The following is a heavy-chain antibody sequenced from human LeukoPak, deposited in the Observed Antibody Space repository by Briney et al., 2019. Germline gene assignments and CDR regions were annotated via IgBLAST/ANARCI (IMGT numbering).Heavy chain of an antibody. J-gene: IGHJ1*01. D-gene: IGHD6-19*01. CDR2: IYSGGST. CDR3: ARDGPESSGWYGVEYFQH. V-gene: IGHV3-66*01. CDR1: GFTFSDYY. Sequence: GGSLRLSCAASGFTFSDYYMSWIRQAPGKGLEWVSVIYSGGSTYYADSVKGRFTISRDNSKNTLYLQMNSLRAEDTAVYYCARDGPESSGWYGVEYFQHWGQGTLVTVSS.